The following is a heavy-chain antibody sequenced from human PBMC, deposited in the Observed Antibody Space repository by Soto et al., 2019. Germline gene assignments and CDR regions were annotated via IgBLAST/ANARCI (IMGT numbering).Heavy chain of an antibody. V-gene: IGHV5-51*01. D-gene: IGHD2-8*01. CDR1: GNSFTNSW. Sequence: PGEALKTSCKGSGNSFTNSWIGWVRQMPGKGLEWMGIIYPGDSDNKYSPSFRGQVTISADKSIRTAYLQWSSLKASDTAMYYCAILDRATNHAGFDSWGQGTLVTVSS. J-gene: IGHJ4*02. CDR2: IYPGDSDN. CDR3: AILDRATNHAGFDS.